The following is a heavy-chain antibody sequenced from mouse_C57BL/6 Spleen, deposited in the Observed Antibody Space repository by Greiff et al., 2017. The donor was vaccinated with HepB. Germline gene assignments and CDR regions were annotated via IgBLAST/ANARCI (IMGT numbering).Heavy chain of an antibody. D-gene: IGHD3-2*02. Sequence: VQLQQSGPELVKPGASVKISCKASGYAFSSSWMNWVKQRPGKGLEWIGRIYPGDGDTNYNGKFKGKATLTADKSSSTAYMQRSSLTSEDSAVYCWARTLRLKDYAMDYGGQGTSVTVSS. V-gene: IGHV1-82*01. CDR1: GYAFSSSW. CDR3: ARTLRLKDYAMDY. CDR2: IYPGDGDT. J-gene: IGHJ4*01.